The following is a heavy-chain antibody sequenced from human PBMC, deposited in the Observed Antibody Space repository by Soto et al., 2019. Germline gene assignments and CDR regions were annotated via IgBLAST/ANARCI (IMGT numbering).Heavy chain of an antibody. CDR2: ISSSSGTI. CDR1: GFTFSSYS. Sequence: PXXSLRLSFAVSGFTFSSYSMHWVRQAPGKGLEWVSYISSSSGTIYYADSVKGRFTISRDNANNSLYLQMKSLRAEDTAVYYCARVVYGSGSPVDYWGLGTLVTVSS. J-gene: IGHJ4*02. V-gene: IGHV3-48*01. CDR3: ARVVYGSGSPVDY. D-gene: IGHD3-10*01.